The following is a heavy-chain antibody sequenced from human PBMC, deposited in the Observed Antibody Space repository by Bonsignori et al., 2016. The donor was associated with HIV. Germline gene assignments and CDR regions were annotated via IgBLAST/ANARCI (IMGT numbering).Heavy chain of an antibody. Sequence: VRQAPGKGLEWVANIKQDGSEKYYVDSVKGRFTISRDNAKNSLYLQMNSLRAEDTAVYYCARDLPRCFDIWGQGTMVTVSS. CDR2: IKQDGSEK. V-gene: IGHV3-7*03. D-gene: IGHD5-24*01. CDR3: ARDLPRCFDI. J-gene: IGHJ3*02.